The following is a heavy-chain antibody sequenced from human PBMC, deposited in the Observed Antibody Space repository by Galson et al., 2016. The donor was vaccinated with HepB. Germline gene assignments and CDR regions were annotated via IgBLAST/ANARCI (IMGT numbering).Heavy chain of an antibody. CDR2: TKTSARSYTS. Sequence: SLRLSCAASGFILSAYYMDWVRQAPGKGLEWVGRTKTSARSYTSAYGASVKGRFIIARDNSTASVYLQMHGLKPEDAAVYYCARTGRGYSDYWGRGTPVTVSS. CDR1: GFILSAYY. V-gene: IGHV3-72*01. J-gene: IGHJ4*02. CDR3: ARTGRGYSDY.